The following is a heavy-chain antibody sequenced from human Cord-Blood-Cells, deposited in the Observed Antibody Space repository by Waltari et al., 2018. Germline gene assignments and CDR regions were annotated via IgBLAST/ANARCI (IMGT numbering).Heavy chain of an antibody. J-gene: IGHJ3*02. Sequence: QVQLVQSGAEVKKPGSSVKVSCKASGGTFSSYAISWFRQAPGQGLEWMGGIIPILGTANYEQKFQGRVTITADESTSTAYMELSSLRSEDTAVYYCARAAHYDFWSGYYDAFDIWGQGTMVTVSS. D-gene: IGHD3-3*01. CDR3: ARAAHYDFWSGYYDAFDI. CDR2: IIPILGTA. CDR1: GGTFSSYA. V-gene: IGHV1-69*01.